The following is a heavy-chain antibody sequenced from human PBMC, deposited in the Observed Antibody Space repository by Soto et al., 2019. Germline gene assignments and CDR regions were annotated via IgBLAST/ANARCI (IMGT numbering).Heavy chain of an antibody. V-gene: IGHV5-51*01. CDR1: GYSFTSYW. CDR2: IYPGDSDT. CDR3: ATSPTVAGFDY. J-gene: IGHJ4*02. Sequence: LGESLKIACNGSGYSFTSYWIGWVRQMPGKGLEWMGIIYPGDSDTRYSPSFQGQVTISADKSISTAYLQRSSLKASDTAMYYCATSPTVAGFDYWGQGTLVTVSS. D-gene: IGHD6-19*01.